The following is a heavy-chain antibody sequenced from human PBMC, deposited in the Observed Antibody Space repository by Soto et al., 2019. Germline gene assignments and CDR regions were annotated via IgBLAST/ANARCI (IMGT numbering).Heavy chain of an antibody. J-gene: IGHJ6*02. D-gene: IGHD2-21*02. CDR3: ASGRLAYCGVDCCPHVPYSDYGMDV. CDR1: GYTFTSYA. V-gene: IGHV1-69*12. CDR2: IIPSFGTA. Sequence: QVQLVQSGAEVKKPGSSVKVSCKASGYTFTSYAIRWVRQAPGQGLEWMGGIIPSFGTANYAQKLQGRGTITAEESTSTAYMELSSLRYEVTAVYHCASGRLAYCGVDCCPHVPYSDYGMDVWGQGNTVNVSS.